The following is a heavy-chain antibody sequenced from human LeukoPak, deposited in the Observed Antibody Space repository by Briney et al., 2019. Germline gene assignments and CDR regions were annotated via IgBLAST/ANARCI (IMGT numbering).Heavy chain of an antibody. V-gene: IGHV1-8*03. CDR1: GGTFITYD. CDR2: MNVNSGNT. Sequence: ASVKVSCKASGGTFITYDINWVRQATGQGLEWMGWMNVNSGNTGYAQKFQGRLTITRNTSISTAYMELSSLTSEDTAVYYCARTPYNWGIDYWGQGTLVTVSS. CDR3: ARTPYNWGIDY. D-gene: IGHD7-27*01. J-gene: IGHJ4*02.